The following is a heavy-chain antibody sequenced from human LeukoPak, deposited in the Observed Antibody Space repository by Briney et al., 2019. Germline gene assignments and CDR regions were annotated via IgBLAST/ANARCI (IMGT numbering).Heavy chain of an antibody. CDR1: GGSISSSSYY. D-gene: IGHD3-22*01. V-gene: IGHV4-61*01. J-gene: IGHJ4*02. Sequence: PSETLSLTCTVSGGSISSSSYYWSWIRQPPGKGLEWIGYIYYSGSTNYNPSLKSRVTISVDTSKNQFSLKLSSVTAADTAVYYCASTDSSGYYYQIDYWGQGTLVTVSS. CDR3: ASTDSSGYYYQIDY. CDR2: IYYSGST.